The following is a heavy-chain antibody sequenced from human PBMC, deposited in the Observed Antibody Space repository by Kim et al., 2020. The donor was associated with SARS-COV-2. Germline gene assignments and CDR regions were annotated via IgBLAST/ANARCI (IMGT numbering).Heavy chain of an antibody. CDR3: ARIHCGGASCLHLSPNY. D-gene: IGHD2-15*01. CDR2: FYYSGST. J-gene: IGHJ4*02. V-gene: IGHV4-39*01. CDR1: GDSISSGLYY. Sequence: SETLSLTCIVSGDSISSGLYYWGWIRQSPGRGLEWIGTFYYSGSTYYNPSLRSRVTISADTANNQFSLKVNSVTAADTAIYYCARIHCGGASCLHLSPNYWGKESLVTVSS.